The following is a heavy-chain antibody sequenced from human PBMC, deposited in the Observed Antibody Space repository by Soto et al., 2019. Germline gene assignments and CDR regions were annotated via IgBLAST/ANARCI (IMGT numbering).Heavy chain of an antibody. CDR3: ARARGNDWYSDY. V-gene: IGHV3-21*06. Sequence: GSLRLSCEGSGFNFRIYTMNWVRQAPGKGPEWVSSISQRGDYMVYADSVKGRFTISRDSADNSLILQMTSLRAEDTAVYHCARARGNDWYSDYWGQEPWSPSPQ. CDR1: GFNFRIYT. CDR2: ISQRGDYM. J-gene: IGHJ4*01. D-gene: IGHD2-21*02.